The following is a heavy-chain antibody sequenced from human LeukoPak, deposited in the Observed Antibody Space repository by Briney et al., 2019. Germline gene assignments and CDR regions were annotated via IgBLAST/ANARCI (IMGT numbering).Heavy chain of an antibody. CDR1: GYTFTGYY. Sequence: ASVKVSCKASGYTFTGYYMHWVRQAPGQGLEWMGWINPNSGGTNYAQKFQGRVTMTRDTSISTAYMELSRLRSDDTAVYYCARDSGYSSSWIVYWGQGTLVTVSS. CDR2: INPNSGGT. D-gene: IGHD6-13*01. J-gene: IGHJ4*02. V-gene: IGHV1-2*02. CDR3: ARDSGYSSSWIVY.